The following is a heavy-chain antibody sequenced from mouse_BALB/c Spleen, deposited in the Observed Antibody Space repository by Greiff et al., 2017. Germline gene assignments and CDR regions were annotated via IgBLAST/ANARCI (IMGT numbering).Heavy chain of an antibody. CDR1: GFTFSDYG. J-gene: IGHJ4*01. D-gene: IGHD2-1*01. Sequence: EVKVVESGGDLVQPGGSRKLSCAASGFTFSDYGMAWVRQAPGKGPEWVAFISNLAYSIYYADTVTGRFTISRENAKNTLYLEMSSLRSEDTAMYYCARVSTRYYYAMDYWGQGTSVTVSS. CDR3: ARVSTRYYYAMDY. V-gene: IGHV5-15*02. CDR2: ISNLAYSI.